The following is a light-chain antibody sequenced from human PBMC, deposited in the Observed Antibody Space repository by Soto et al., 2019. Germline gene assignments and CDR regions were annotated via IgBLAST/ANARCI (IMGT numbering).Light chain of an antibody. Sequence: QSVLTQPPSVSGAPGQRVTISCTESSSNIGAGYDVHWYQQLPGTAPKLLIYGNNNRPSGVPERFSGSKSGTSASLAITGLQAEVEGDYYCQSYDRSLSGWVFGGGTKVTVL. V-gene: IGLV1-40*01. CDR2: GNN. CDR1: SSNIGAGYD. CDR3: QSYDRSLSGWV. J-gene: IGLJ3*02.